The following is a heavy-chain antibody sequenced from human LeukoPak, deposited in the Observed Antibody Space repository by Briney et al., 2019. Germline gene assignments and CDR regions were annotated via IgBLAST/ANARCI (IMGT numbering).Heavy chain of an antibody. V-gene: IGHV5-51*01. CDR3: ARQPFYCSGGSCYDFDY. CDR2: IYPGDSDT. J-gene: IGHJ4*02. Sequence: GESLKISSKGSGYSFTSYWIGWVRQMPGKGLEWMGIIYPGDSDTRYSPSFQGQVTISADKSISTAYLQWSSLKASDTAMYYCARQPFYCSGGSCYDFDYWGQGTLVTVSS. CDR1: GYSFTSYW. D-gene: IGHD2-15*01.